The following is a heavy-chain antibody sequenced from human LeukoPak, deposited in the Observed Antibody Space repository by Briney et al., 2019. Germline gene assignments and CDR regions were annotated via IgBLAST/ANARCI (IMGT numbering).Heavy chain of an antibody. CDR2: IYPGDSDT. CDR1: GYSFTSYW. J-gene: IGHJ4*02. D-gene: IGHD2-2*01. CDR3: ARPVVVVTAANSAFDY. V-gene: IGHV5-51*01. Sequence: GEPLKISCKGSGYSFTSYWIGWVRPMPGKGLEWMGIIYPGDSDTRYSPSFQDQVTISAHKSIRTDYLQWSSLKASDTAMYYCARPVVVVTAANSAFDYWGQGTLVTVSS.